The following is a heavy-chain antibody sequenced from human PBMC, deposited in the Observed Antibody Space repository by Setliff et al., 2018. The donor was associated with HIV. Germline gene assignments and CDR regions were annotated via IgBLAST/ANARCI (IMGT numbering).Heavy chain of an antibody. CDR1: GYTFSSYW. Sequence: GGSLRLSCAASGYTFSSYWMAWVRQCPGKGLGWVANIQQHGSEIHYVASVEGRLTISRDNAKNSLYLQMNSLRAEDTAVYYCANMQWASNAWYSFDYWGQGALVTVSS. V-gene: IGHV3-7*05. J-gene: IGHJ4*02. D-gene: IGHD6-19*01. CDR3: ANMQWASNAWYSFDY. CDR2: IQQHGSEI.